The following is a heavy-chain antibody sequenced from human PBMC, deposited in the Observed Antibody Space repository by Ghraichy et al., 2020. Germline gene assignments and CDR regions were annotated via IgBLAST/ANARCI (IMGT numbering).Heavy chain of an antibody. D-gene: IGHD4-11*01. CDR1: GFTFSSYW. CDR2: IKQDGSEK. V-gene: IGHV3-7*03. J-gene: IGHJ4*02. Sequence: GGSLRLSCAASGFTFSSYWMSWVRQAPGKGLEWVANIKQDGSEKYYVDSVKGRFTISRDNAKNSLYLQMNSLRVEDTAVYYCARAVYSNYALLNYWGQGTLVTVSS. CDR3: ARAVYSNYALLNY.